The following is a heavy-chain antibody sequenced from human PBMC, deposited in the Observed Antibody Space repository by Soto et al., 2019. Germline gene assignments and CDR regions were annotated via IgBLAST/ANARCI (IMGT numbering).Heavy chain of an antibody. CDR1: GYSFTSYW. CDR2: IYPGDSDT. CDR3: ARTKVVVAATYYYGMDV. J-gene: IGHJ6*02. Sequence: GESLKSSGKGSGYSFTSYWIGWVRQMPGKGLEWMGIIYPGDSDTRYSPSFQGQVTISADKSISTAYLQWSSLKASDTAMYYCARTKVVVAATYYYGMDVWGQGTTVT. D-gene: IGHD2-15*01. V-gene: IGHV5-51*01.